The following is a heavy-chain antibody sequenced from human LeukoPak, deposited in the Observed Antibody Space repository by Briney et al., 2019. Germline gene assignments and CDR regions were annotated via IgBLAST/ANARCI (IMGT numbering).Heavy chain of an antibody. CDR1: GFTFSSYA. D-gene: IGHD6-19*01. CDR2: ISGSGGST. Sequence: GGSLRLSCAASGFTFSSYAMSWVRQAPGKGLEWVSGISGSGGSTYYADSVKGRFTISRDNSKNTLYLQMNSLRAEDTAVYYCAKTGSSGWYAYFDYWGQGTLVTVSS. J-gene: IGHJ4*02. V-gene: IGHV3-23*01. CDR3: AKTGSSGWYAYFDY.